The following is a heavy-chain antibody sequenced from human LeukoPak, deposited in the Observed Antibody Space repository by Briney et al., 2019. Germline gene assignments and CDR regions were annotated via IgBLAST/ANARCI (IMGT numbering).Heavy chain of an antibody. Sequence: GGSLRLSCAASGFTFSSYWMSWVRQAPGKGLEWVANIKQDGSEKYYVDSVKGRFTISRDNAKNSLYLQMNSLRAEDTAVYYCARDQGISSWYFYFDYWGQGTLVTVSS. CDR2: IKQDGSEK. J-gene: IGHJ4*02. CDR3: ARDQGISSWYFYFDY. CDR1: GFTFSSYW. V-gene: IGHV3-7*01. D-gene: IGHD6-13*01.